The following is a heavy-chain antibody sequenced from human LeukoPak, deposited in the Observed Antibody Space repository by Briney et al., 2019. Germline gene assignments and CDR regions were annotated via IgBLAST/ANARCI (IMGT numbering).Heavy chain of an antibody. Sequence: GGSLRLSCAASGFTFSSYWMSWVRQAPGKGLEWVANINLDGSEKYYVDSVKGRFTISRDNAKNSLYLQMSSLRAEDTAVYYCASSKGFDYWGQGTLVTVSS. V-gene: IGHV3-7*01. J-gene: IGHJ4*02. CDR2: INLDGSEK. CDR1: GFTFSSYW. CDR3: ASSKGFDY.